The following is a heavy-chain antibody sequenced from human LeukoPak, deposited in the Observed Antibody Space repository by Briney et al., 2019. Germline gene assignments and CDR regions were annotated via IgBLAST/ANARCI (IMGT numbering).Heavy chain of an antibody. D-gene: IGHD3-3*02. CDR1: GGSISSSSYY. CDR3: ARQRLAHFDY. J-gene: IGHJ4*02. CDR2: IYYSGST. V-gene: IGHV4-39*01. Sequence: SETLSLTCTVSGGSISSSSYYWGWIRQPPGKGLEWIGSIYYSGSTYYNPSLKSRVTTSVDTSKNQFSLKLSSVAAADAALYYCARQRLAHFDYWGQGTLVTVSS.